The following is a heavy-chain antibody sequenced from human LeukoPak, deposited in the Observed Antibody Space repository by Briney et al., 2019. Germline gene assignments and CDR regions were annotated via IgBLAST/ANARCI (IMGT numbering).Heavy chain of an antibody. Sequence: SETLSLTCTVSGGSISSYYWSWIRQPPGKGLEWIGYIYYSGTITYNPSLKSRVTISVDTSKNQFSLKLSSVTAADTAVYYCARGGDNRFDYVWGSYRPFDYWGQGTLVTVSS. D-gene: IGHD3-16*02. CDR2: IYYSGTI. CDR1: GGSISSYY. J-gene: IGHJ4*02. V-gene: IGHV4-59*01. CDR3: ARGGDNRFDYVWGSYRPFDY.